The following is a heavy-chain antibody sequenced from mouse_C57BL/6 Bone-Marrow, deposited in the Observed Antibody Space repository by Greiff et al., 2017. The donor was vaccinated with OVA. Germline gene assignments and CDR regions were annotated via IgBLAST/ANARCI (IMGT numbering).Heavy chain of an antibody. J-gene: IGHJ1*03. CDR3: ARHTVVATRYFDV. D-gene: IGHD1-1*01. CDR1: GYTFTSYW. CDR2: IDPSDSYT. V-gene: IGHV1-59*01. Sequence: QVQLQQPGAELVRPGTSVKLSCKASGYTFTSYWMHWVKQRPGQGLEWIGVIDPSDSYTNYNQKFKGKATLTVDTSSSTAYMQLSSLTSEDSAVYYCARHTVVATRYFDVWGTGTTVTVSS.